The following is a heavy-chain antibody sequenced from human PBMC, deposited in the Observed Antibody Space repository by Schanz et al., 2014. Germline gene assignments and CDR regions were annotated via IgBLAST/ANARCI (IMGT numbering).Heavy chain of an antibody. CDR1: GFSISDHT. J-gene: IGHJ4*02. V-gene: IGHV3-66*01. CDR3: ARDQASTH. CDR2: TYLGGNT. Sequence: VELVESGGGVVQPGRSRRLSCAASGFSISDHTMRWDRQAPGKGLEPVSVTYLGGNTDYADSVKGRFTISRDDSKNTLHLQMNSLRSEDTAIYFCARDQASTHWGQGTPVTVSS.